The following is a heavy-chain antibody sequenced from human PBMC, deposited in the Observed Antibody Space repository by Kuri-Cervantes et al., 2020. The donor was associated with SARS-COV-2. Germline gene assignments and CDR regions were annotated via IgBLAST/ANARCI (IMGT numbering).Heavy chain of an antibody. Sequence: SETLSLTCSVSSGSISTFYWSWIRQFPGKRLEWIGYVYYTGVAKYNPSLKSRVTMSVDTSKNQFSLRLSSVTPADTAIYSCARGRPLADYWGQGTLVTVSS. CDR2: VYYTGVA. J-gene: IGHJ4*02. V-gene: IGHV4-59*01. CDR1: SGSISTFY. CDR3: ARGRPLADY.